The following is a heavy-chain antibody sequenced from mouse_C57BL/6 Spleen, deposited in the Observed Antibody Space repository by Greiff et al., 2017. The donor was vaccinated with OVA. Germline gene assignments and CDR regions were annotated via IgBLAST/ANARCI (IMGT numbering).Heavy chain of an antibody. V-gene: IGHV1-15*01. J-gene: IGHJ1*03. CDR1: GYTFTDYE. Sequence: VQLQQSGAELVRPGASVTLSCKASGYTFTDYEMHWVKQTPVHGLEWIGAIDPETGGTAYNQKFKGKAILTADKSSSTAYMELRSLTSEDSAVYYCTRRLEGYFDVWGTGTTVTVSS. CDR3: TRRLEGYFDV. CDR2: IDPETGGT.